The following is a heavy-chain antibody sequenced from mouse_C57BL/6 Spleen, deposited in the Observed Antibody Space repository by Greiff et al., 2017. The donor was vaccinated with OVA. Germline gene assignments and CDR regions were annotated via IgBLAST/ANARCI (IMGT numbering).Heavy chain of an antibody. Sequence: VQLQQPGAELVKPGASVKMSCKASGYTFTSYWITWVKQRPGQGLEWIGDIYPGSGSTNYNEKFKSKATLTVDTSSSTAYMQLSSLTSEDSAVYYGARCHGYDGAWFAYWGQGTLVTVSA. J-gene: IGHJ3*01. CDR2: IYPGSGST. CDR1: GYTFTSYW. V-gene: IGHV1-55*01. CDR3: ARCHGYDGAWFAY. D-gene: IGHD2-2*01.